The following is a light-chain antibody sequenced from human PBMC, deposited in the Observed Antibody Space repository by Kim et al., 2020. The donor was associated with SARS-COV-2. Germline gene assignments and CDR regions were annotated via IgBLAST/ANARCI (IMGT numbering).Light chain of an antibody. J-gene: IGKJ5*01. CDR1: KRIRNN. CDR3: LQHNTYPIT. CDR2: GAS. Sequence: GDRVTITGRESKRIRNNLIWYRQNQGRAPKPLIYGASSLQGGVPSRFSGSGSGTEFTLTISSLQPKDFATYFCLQHNTYPITFGQGTRLEIK. V-gene: IGKV1-17*01.